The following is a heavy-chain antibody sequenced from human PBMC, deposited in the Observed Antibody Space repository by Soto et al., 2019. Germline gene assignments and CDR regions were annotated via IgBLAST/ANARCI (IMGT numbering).Heavy chain of an antibody. Sequence: GGSLRLSCAASGFTFDDYAMHWVRQAPGKGLEWVSGISWNSGSIGYADSVKGRFTISRDNAKNSLYLQMNSLRAEDTALYYCAKDPTHWSEQMYYFDYWGQGTLVTVSS. CDR2: ISWNSGSI. CDR3: AKDPTHWSEQMYYFDY. CDR1: GFTFDDYA. J-gene: IGHJ4*02. V-gene: IGHV3-9*01. D-gene: IGHD1-1*01.